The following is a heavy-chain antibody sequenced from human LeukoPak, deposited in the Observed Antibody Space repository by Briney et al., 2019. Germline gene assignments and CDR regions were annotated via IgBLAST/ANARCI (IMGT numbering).Heavy chain of an antibody. Sequence: GGSLRLSCAASGFTFSNYGMHWVRRAPGKGLEWVAVISYDGSNKYYVDSVKGRFTISRDNSKNTLYLQMNSLRAEDTAVYYCAKDSVYSSSWSLDLWGQGTLVTVSS. CDR3: AKDSVYSSSWSLDL. CDR2: ISYDGSNK. V-gene: IGHV3-30*18. J-gene: IGHJ5*02. CDR1: GFTFSNYG. D-gene: IGHD6-13*01.